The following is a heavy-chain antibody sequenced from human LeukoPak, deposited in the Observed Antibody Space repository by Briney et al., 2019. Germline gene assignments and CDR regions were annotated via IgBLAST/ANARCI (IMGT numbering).Heavy chain of an antibody. CDR2: ISSSSSTI. D-gene: IGHD1-14*01. J-gene: IGHJ4*02. CDR3: ASVPDPLDFDY. V-gene: IGHV3-48*01. CDR1: GFTFSSYN. Sequence: GGSLRLSCAASGFTFSSYNMNWVRQAPGKGLEWVSYISSSSSTIYYADSVKGRFTISRDNAKNSLYLQMNSLRAEDTAVYYCASVPDPLDFDYWGQGTLVTVSS.